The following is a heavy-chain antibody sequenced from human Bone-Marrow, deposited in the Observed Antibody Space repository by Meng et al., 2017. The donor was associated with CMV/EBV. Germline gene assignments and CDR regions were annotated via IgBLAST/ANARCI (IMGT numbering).Heavy chain of an antibody. Sequence: FINYWIAWVRQMPGKGLEWMEITYPDDSETRYSPSFQSHVTISADKSISTAYLQWSSLKASDTAMYYCARVPGYCSSASCYKGPLDYWGQGTLVTVSS. CDR3: ARVPGYCSSASCYKGPLDY. V-gene: IGHV5-51*01. CDR1: FINYW. D-gene: IGHD2-2*02. CDR2: TYPDDSET. J-gene: IGHJ4*02.